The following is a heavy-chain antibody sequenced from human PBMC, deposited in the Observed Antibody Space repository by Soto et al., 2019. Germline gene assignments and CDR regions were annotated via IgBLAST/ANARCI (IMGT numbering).Heavy chain of an antibody. CDR1: GGNVSSYA. CDR2: LIPIFVSA. Sequence: QLHLVQSGAEVKKAGSSVKVSCKASGGNVSSYAITWVRQAPGKGLEWMGVLIPIFVSAHYAPKFQGRITTTADESTSTAYMELNGLTADDKAIYYCARDVSSHTTGFRGYDLWGQGTQVTVSS. D-gene: IGHD3-10*01. CDR3: ARDVSSHTTGFRGYDL. J-gene: IGHJ4*02. V-gene: IGHV1-69*19.